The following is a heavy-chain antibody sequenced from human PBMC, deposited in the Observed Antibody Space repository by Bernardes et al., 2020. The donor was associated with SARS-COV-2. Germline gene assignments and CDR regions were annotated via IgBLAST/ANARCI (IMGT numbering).Heavy chain of an antibody. D-gene: IGHD1-26*01. CDR2: INPNSGDT. J-gene: IGHJ3*01. Sequence: ASVKVSCMASGYTFTGYYMHWVRQAPGQGLEWMGWINPNSGDTNYAQTFQGRVTMTRDTSINTAYMDLSTLRSDDTAVYYCAAVTWSQRDGFDFWGQGTMVTISS. V-gene: IGHV1-2*02. CDR3: AAVTWSQRDGFDF. CDR1: GYTFTGYY.